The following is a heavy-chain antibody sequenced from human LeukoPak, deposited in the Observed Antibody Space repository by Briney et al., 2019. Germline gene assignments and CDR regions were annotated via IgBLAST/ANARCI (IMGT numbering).Heavy chain of an antibody. D-gene: IGHD3-22*01. Sequence: SETLSLTCSVSGVSISSSYWSWIRQPPGKRLEWIGFIHQNGNTNYNPSLKSRVTVSVDTSKNQFSLQMRSVTAADTAVYNCARGYYDGSGYSNAFDIWGQGTMVAV. J-gene: IGHJ3*02. CDR2: IHQNGNT. CDR1: GVSISSSY. V-gene: IGHV4-59*01. CDR3: ARGYYDGSGYSNAFDI.